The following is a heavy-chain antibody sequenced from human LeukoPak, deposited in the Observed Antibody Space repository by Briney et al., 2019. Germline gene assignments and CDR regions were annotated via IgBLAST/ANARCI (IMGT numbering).Heavy chain of an antibody. CDR2: INPNSGGT. D-gene: IGHD6-19*01. V-gene: IGHV1-2*06. J-gene: IGHJ4*02. CDR3: ARGPIYSSWFPGYDY. CDR1: GYTFTGYY. Sequence: ASVKVSCKASGYTFTGYYIHWVRQAPGQGLERMGRINPNSGGTNYAQKFQGRVTMSRDTSISTAYMELRRMRSDDTAVYYCARGPIYSSWFPGYDYWGQGTLVTVSS.